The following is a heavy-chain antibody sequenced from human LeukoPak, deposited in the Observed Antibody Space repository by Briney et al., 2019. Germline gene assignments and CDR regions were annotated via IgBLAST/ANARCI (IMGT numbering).Heavy chain of an antibody. Sequence: PGGSLRLSCAASGFTFSNYAMSWVRQAPGKGLEWVSAISGSGGNTYYADSVKGRFTISRDNSRNTLYLQMSSLRAEDTAVYYCAREVWFGEFYPAFDYWGQGTLVTVSS. CDR1: GFTFSNYA. CDR3: AREVWFGEFYPAFDY. V-gene: IGHV3-23*01. D-gene: IGHD3-10*01. J-gene: IGHJ4*02. CDR2: ISGSGGNT.